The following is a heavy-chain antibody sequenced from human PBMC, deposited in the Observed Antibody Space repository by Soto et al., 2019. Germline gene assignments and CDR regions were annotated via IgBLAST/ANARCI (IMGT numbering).Heavy chain of an antibody. CDR1: GFDFNNYW. Sequence: EVQLVESGGGLVQPGGSLRLSCKASGFDFNNYWMSWVRQAPGKGLEWVATIKQDGSERYYVDSVKARFTLSRDNAKNSLYLQMNSLRAEDTAVYYCARYCSGGGCYPYYYYFYVDVWGKGTTVTVSS. J-gene: IGHJ6*03. D-gene: IGHD2-15*01. CDR2: IKQDGSER. CDR3: ARYCSGGGCYPYYYYFYVDV. V-gene: IGHV3-7*01.